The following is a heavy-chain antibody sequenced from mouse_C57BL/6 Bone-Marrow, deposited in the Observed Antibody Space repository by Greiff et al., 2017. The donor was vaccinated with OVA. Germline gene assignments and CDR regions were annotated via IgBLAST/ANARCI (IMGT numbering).Heavy chain of an antibody. Sequence: VKLVESGPGLVAPSQSLSITCTVSGFSLTSYGVHWVRQPPGKGLEWLVVIWSDGSTTYNSALKSRLSISKDNSKSQVFLKMNSLQTDDTAMYYCARYTTPHYYAMDYWGQGTSVTVSS. CDR3: ARYTTPHYYAMDY. J-gene: IGHJ4*01. D-gene: IGHD1-1*01. CDR2: IWSDGST. CDR1: GFSLTSYG. V-gene: IGHV2-6*03.